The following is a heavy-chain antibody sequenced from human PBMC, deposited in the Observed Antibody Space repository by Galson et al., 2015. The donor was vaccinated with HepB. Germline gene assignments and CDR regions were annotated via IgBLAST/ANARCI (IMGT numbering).Heavy chain of an antibody. V-gene: IGHV1-69*13. Sequence: SVKVSCKASGGTFSSYAISWVRQAPGQGLEWMGGIIPIFGTANYAQKFQGRVTITADESTSTAYMELSSLRSEDTAVYYCVRGYDMVDPFDPWGQGTLVTVSS. CDR2: IIPIFGTA. J-gene: IGHJ5*02. CDR1: GGTFSSYA. CDR3: VRGYDMVDPFDP. D-gene: IGHD5-12*01.